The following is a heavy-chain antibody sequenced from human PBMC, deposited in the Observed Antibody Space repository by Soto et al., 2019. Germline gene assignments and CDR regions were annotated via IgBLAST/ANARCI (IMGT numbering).Heavy chain of an antibody. CDR2: IYYSGST. CDR1: GGSISSYY. Sequence: SETLSLTCTVSGGSISSYYWSWIRQPPGKGLEWIGYIYYSGSTNYNPSLKSRVTISVDTSKNQFSLKLSSVTAADTAVYYCARALTVTTTYYYYGMDVWGQGTTVTVSS. D-gene: IGHD4-17*01. J-gene: IGHJ6*02. CDR3: ARALTVTTTYYYYGMDV. V-gene: IGHV4-59*01.